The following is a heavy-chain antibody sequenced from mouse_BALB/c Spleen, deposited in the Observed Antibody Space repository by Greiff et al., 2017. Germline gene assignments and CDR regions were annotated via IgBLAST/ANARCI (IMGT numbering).Heavy chain of an antibody. V-gene: IGHV5-12-2*01. CDR3: ARLYYYGEAY. Sequence: EVKLMESGGGLVQPGGSLKLSCAASGFTFSSYTMSWVRQTPEKRLEWVAYISNGGGSTYYPDTVKGRFTISRDNAKNTLYLQMSSLKSEDTAMYYCARLYYYGEAYWGQGTLVTVSA. CDR2: ISNGGGST. CDR1: GFTFSSYT. D-gene: IGHD1-1*01. J-gene: IGHJ3*01.